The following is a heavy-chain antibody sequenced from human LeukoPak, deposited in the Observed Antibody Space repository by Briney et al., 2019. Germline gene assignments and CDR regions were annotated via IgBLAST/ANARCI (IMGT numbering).Heavy chain of an antibody. J-gene: IGHJ4*02. CDR3: ARPVAGSSVWRSFDY. D-gene: IGHD6-19*01. CDR1: GDSVSSDGAA. CDR2: TYYGSKWYN. Sequence: SQTLSLTCAISGDSVSSDGAAWNWIRQSPSIGLEWLGRTYYGSKWYNEYALSVESRITINADTSKNQFSLELSSVTAADTAVYYCARPVAGSSVWRSFDYWGQGTLVTVSS. V-gene: IGHV6-1*01.